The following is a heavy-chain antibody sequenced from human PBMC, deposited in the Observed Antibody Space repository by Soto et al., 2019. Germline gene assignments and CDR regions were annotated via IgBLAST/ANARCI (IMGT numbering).Heavy chain of an antibody. CDR1: GGSFSGYY. CDR3: AREGITIFGVVIYDWFDP. D-gene: IGHD3-3*01. V-gene: IGHV4-34*01. CDR2: INHSGST. Sequence: WETLSLTCAVYGGSFSGYYWSWIRQPPGKGLEWIGEINHSGSTNYNPSLKSRVTISVDTSKNQFSLKLSSVTAADTAVYYCAREGITIFGVVIYDWFDPWGQGTLVNVSS. J-gene: IGHJ5*02.